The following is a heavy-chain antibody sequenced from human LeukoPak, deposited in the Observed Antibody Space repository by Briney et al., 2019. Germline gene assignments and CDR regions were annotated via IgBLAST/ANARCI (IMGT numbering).Heavy chain of an antibody. CDR1: GFTFSGSA. CDR3: TTSYSSTWYSYYFDY. V-gene: IGHV3-15*01. CDR2: IKSKTDGGTT. Sequence: GGSLKLSCAASGFTFSGSAMHWVRQAPGKGLEWVARIKSKTDGGTTHYAAPVKGRFTISRDDSKNTLYLQMNSLKTEDTAVYYCTTSYSSTWYSYYFDYWGQGTLVTVSS. D-gene: IGHD6-13*01. J-gene: IGHJ4*02.